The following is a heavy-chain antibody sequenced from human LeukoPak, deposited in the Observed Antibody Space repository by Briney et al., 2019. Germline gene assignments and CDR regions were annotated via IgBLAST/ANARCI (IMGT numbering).Heavy chain of an antibody. D-gene: IGHD6-13*01. Sequence: LGESLKISCKGSGYSFTKFWIGWVRQMPGKGLEWMGIIYPGDYDIRYSPSFQGQVTISVDKSINTAYLQWSSLKATDTAMYYCARQVAAAAPDYWGQGTLVTVSS. CDR3: ARQVAAAAPDY. CDR2: IYPGDYDI. J-gene: IGHJ4*02. CDR1: GYSFTKFW. V-gene: IGHV5-51*01.